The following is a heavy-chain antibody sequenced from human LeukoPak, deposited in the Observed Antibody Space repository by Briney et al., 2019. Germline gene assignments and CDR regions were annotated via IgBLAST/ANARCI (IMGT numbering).Heavy chain of an antibody. V-gene: IGHV1-8*03. D-gene: IGHD2-2*01. J-gene: IGHJ4*02. CDR2: MNPNSGNT. CDR1: GYTFTSYD. CDR3: ARGPDYCSSTSCYAGGY. Sequence: GASVKVSCKASGYTFTSYDISWVRQATGQGLEWMGWMNPNSGNTGYAQKFQGRVTITRNTSISTAYMELSSLRSEDTAVYYCARGPDYCSSTSCYAGGYWGQGTLVTVSS.